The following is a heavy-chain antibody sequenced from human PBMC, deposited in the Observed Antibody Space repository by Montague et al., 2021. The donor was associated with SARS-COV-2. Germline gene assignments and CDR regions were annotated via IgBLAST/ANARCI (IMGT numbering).Heavy chain of an antibody. J-gene: IGHJ6*02. CDR1: GFTFGDYA. Sequence: SLRLSCAGSGFTFGDYAMSWVRQAPGKGLQWVGFIRSRLCGGTTDYAASVKGRFTISRDDSRSIAYLQLNSLKTEDTAVYYCTSNASLYYGVDVWGQGTTVTVSS. CDR2: IRSRLCGGTT. CDR3: TSNASLYYGVDV. V-gene: IGHV3-49*04. D-gene: IGHD2-2*01.